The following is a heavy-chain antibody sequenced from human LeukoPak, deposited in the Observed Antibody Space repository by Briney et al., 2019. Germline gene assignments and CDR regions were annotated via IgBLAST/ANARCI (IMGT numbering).Heavy chain of an antibody. Sequence: ASVKASCKSSGGPFDNYAINWVRQAPGQGLEWMGRIIPSLNRANYAQIRVTITADKSTATAYMELSGPRYEDTAVYYCARRTDRVDDAFDVWGQGTMVTVSS. J-gene: IGHJ3*01. CDR3: ARRTDRVDDAFDV. CDR2: IIPSLNRA. D-gene: IGHD3/OR15-3a*01. CDR1: GGPFDNYA. V-gene: IGHV1-69*04.